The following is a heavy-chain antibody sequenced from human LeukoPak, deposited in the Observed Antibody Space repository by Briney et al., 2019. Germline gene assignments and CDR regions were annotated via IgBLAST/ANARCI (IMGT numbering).Heavy chain of an antibody. CDR2: IIPILGIA. V-gene: IGHV1-69*02. CDR1: GGTFSSYT. J-gene: IGHJ6*02. Sequence: SVKVSCKASGGTFSSYTISWVRQAPGQGLEWMGRIIPILGIANYAQKSQGRVTITADKSTSTAYMELSSLRSEDTAVYYCARAEEGNYYGMDVWGQGTTVTVSS. CDR3: ARAEEGNYYGMDV. D-gene: IGHD3-10*01.